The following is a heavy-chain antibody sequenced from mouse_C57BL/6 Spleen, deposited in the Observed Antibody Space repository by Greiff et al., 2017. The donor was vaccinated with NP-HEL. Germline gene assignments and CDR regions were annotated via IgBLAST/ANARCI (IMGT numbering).Heavy chain of an antibody. Sequence: VQLQQSGAELVKPGASVKLSCKASGYTFTEYTIHWVKQRSGQGLEWIGWFYPGSGSIKYNEKFKDKATLTADKSSSTVYMELSRLTSEDSAVYFCARHEENYYDYDGTWFAYWGQGTLVTVSA. J-gene: IGHJ3*01. CDR1: GYTFTEYT. D-gene: IGHD2-4*01. V-gene: IGHV1-62-2*01. CDR3: ARHEENYYDYDGTWFAY. CDR2: FYPGSGSI.